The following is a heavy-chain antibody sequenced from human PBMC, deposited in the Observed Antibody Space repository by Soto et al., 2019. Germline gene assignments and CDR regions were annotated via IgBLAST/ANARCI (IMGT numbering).Heavy chain of an antibody. J-gene: IGHJ6*02. V-gene: IGHV6-1*01. Sequence: PSQTLSLTCAISGDSVSSNSAAWNWIRQSPSRGLEWLGRTYYRSKWYNDYAVSVKGRITINPDTSKNQFSLQLNSVTPEDTAVYYCVRTGPTVSSYYYGMDVWGQGTTVTVSS. CDR2: TYYRSKWYN. CDR3: VRTGPTVSSYYYGMDV. CDR1: GDSVSSNSAA. D-gene: IGHD4-17*01.